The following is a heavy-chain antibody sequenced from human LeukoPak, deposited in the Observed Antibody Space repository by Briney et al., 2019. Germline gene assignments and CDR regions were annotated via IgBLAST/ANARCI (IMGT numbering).Heavy chain of an antibody. CDR2: IYYSGTT. D-gene: IGHD3-16*02. J-gene: IGHJ6*03. CDR3: ARVNYDYVWGSHPHSYYMDV. Sequence: SETLSLTCTVSGGSVSSGNYYWSWIRQPPGKGLEWLAYIYYSGTTNYNPSLKNRITISVATSKSQFSLNLSSVTAADTARYFCARVNYDYVWGSHPHSYYMDVWGKGTTVTVSS. V-gene: IGHV4-61*01. CDR1: GGSVSSGNYY.